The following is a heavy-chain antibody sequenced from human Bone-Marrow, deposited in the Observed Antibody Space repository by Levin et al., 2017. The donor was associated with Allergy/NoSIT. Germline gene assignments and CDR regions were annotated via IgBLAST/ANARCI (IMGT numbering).Heavy chain of an antibody. Sequence: SETLSLTCTVSGGSISSYYWSWIRQPPGKGLEWLGYIYYSGSTNYNPSLMSRVTMSVDTWNNQFSLKLSFVTAADTAVYYCARSLFDYGGNYGMEVWGQGTTVIVSS. CDR2: IYYSGST. V-gene: IGHV4-59*13. CDR3: ARSLFDYGGNYGMEV. D-gene: IGHD4-23*01. J-gene: IGHJ6*02. CDR1: GGSISSYY.